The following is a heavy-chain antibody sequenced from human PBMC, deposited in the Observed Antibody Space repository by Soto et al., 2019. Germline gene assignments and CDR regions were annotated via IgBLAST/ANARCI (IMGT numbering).Heavy chain of an antibody. V-gene: IGHV3-21*01. CDR3: AREGINNYNEYYFDS. D-gene: IGHD4-4*01. CDR1: GFSVSIYS. CDR2: ISGSGNYT. J-gene: IGHJ4*02. Sequence: GGCLGLCCAWCGFSVSIYSMNWVRQAPGKGLEWVSSISGSGNYTHYADFLRGRFTISRDNAKTSLYLQMNSLRAEDTAVYYCAREGINNYNEYYFDSWGQGTLVTVSS.